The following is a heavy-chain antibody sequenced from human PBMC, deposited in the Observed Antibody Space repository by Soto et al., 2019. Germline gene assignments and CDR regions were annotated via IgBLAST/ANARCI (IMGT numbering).Heavy chain of an antibody. CDR2: IYYSGST. CDR3: ARVERAAAKRSFDP. D-gene: IGHD6-13*01. J-gene: IGHJ5*02. Sequence: QVQLQESGPGLVKPSQTLSLTCTVSGGSISSGGYYWSWIRQHPGKGLEWIGYIYYSGSTYYNPSHKSRVTISVDTSKNQFSLKLSSVTAADTAVYYCARVERAAAKRSFDPWGQGTLVTVSS. V-gene: IGHV4-31*03. CDR1: GGSISSGGYY.